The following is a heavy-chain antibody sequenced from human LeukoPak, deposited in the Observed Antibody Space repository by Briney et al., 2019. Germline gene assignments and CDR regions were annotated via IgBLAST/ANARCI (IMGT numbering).Heavy chain of an antibody. J-gene: IGHJ4*02. CDR2: ISSNGGST. Sequence: PGGSLRLSCAASGFTFSSYAMHWVRQAPGKGLEYVSAISSNGGSTYYANSVKGRFTISRDNSKNTLYLQMGSLRAEDMAVYYCATTGTTGNANDYWGQGTLVTVSS. CDR3: ATTGTTGNANDY. CDR1: GFTFSSYA. D-gene: IGHD1-7*01. V-gene: IGHV3-64*01.